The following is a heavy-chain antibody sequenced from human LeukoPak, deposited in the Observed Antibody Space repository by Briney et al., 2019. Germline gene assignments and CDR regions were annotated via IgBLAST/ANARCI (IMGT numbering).Heavy chain of an antibody. CDR3: AKERIVGGYRYGPFDH. J-gene: IGHJ4*02. CDR1: GFTFGDYA. CDR2: ISWNSGTI. Sequence: SGGSLRLSCAASGFTFGDYAIHWVRQVPGKGLEWVSGISWNSGTIGYEVSVKGRFTISRDNAKNSLYLQMNSLRAEDTAFYCAKERIVGGYRYGPFDHWGQGTLVTVSS. D-gene: IGHD5-18*01. V-gene: IGHV3-9*01.